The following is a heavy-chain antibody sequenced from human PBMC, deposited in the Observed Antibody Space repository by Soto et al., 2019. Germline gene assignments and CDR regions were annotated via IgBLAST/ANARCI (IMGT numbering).Heavy chain of an antibody. CDR1: GGSISSYY. Sequence: SETLSLTCTVSGGSISSYYWSWIRQPPGKGLEWIGYIYYSGSTNYNPSLKSRVTISVDTSKNQFSLKLSSVTAADTAVYYCASHAMVRGVIKAYFDYWGQGTLVTVSS. V-gene: IGHV4-59*08. D-gene: IGHD3-10*01. CDR3: ASHAMVRGVIKAYFDY. J-gene: IGHJ4*02. CDR2: IYYSGST.